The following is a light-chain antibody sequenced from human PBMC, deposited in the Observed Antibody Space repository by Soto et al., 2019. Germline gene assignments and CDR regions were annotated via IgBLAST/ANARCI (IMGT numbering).Light chain of an antibody. V-gene: IGLV2-8*01. CDR1: SSDVGGYNY. CDR3: SSYAGSSSVV. CDR2: EVT. J-gene: IGLJ2*01. Sequence: QSALTQPPSASGSPGQAVTISCTGTSSDVGGYNYVSWYQQHPGKAPKLIIYEVTKRPSGVPDRFSGSKSGNTASLTVSGLQAEDEADYYCSSYAGSSSVVVGGGTKLTVL.